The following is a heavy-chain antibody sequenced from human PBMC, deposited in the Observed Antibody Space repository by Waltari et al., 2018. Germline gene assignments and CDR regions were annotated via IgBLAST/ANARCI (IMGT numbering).Heavy chain of an antibody. CDR2: ISYDGSHE. D-gene: IGHD5-18*01. J-gene: IGHJ5*01. Sequence: QAHLVESGGGMVQPGRSLRLPCAAPGFPFNSNCMPWVRQAPGKGLEWVAFISYDGSHEYYGDSVKGRFTVSRDNSKNTMYLEMNNLRAEDAAVYYCARMRGYSYGPDTHNWVDSWGQGTLVTVSS. CDR3: ARMRGYSYGPDTHNWVDS. V-gene: IGHV3-30*03. CDR1: GFPFNSNC.